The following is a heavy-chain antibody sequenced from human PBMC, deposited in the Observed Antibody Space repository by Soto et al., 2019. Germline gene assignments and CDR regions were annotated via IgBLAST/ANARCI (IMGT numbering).Heavy chain of an antibody. CDR3: ARADPDASVGY. Sequence: SETLSLTCTVSGGAMSSYYWTWLRQSPGRGLEWIGYISYSGSTYYNPSLKSRVTISADTSKNQFSLRMNSMIAADTAVYYCARADPDASVGYWGQGTLVTVSS. D-gene: IGHD2-15*01. CDR2: ISYSGST. CDR1: GGAMSSYY. V-gene: IGHV4-59*01. J-gene: IGHJ4*02.